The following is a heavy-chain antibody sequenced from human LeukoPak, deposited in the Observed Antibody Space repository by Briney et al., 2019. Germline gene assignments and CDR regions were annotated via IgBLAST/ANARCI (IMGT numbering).Heavy chain of an antibody. J-gene: IGHJ4*02. V-gene: IGHV3-53*01. CDR2: IYNGGST. D-gene: IGHD1-26*01. Sequence: PGGSLRLSCAASGFTFSRNYMSWVRQASGKGLEWVSVIYNGGSTFYADSVKGRFTISRDISKNTLYLQMNSLRAEDTAVYYCARERGSGSHFDFWGQGTLVTVSS. CDR1: GFTFSRNY. CDR3: ARERGSGSHFDF.